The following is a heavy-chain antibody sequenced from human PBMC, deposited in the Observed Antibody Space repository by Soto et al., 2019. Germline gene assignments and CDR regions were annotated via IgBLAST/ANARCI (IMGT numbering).Heavy chain of an antibody. CDR2: IYYSGST. Sequence: SETLSLTCTVSGGSISSGGYYWSWIRQHPGKGLEWIGYIYYSGSTYYNPSLKSRVTISVDTSKNQFSLKLSSVTAADTAVYYCAREGVWRGGYSYGYTDYYYYMDVWGKGTTVTVSS. D-gene: IGHD5-18*01. J-gene: IGHJ6*03. CDR1: GGSISSGGYY. CDR3: AREGVWRGGYSYGYTDYYYYMDV. V-gene: IGHV4-31*03.